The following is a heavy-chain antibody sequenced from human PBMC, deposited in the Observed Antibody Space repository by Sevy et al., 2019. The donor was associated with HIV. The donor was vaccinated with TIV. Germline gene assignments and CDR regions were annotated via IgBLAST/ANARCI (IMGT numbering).Heavy chain of an antibody. Sequence: SETLSLTCTVSGGSISTSSYYWGWIRQPPGKGLEWIGNIYYSGSTYYNPSLQSRVTISVDTSKNQFSLKLRSVSATDTAVYYCARHDPYGAGSYSPYYFDYWGQGTLVTVSS. CDR2: IYYSGST. D-gene: IGHD3-10*01. CDR3: ARHDPYGAGSYSPYYFDY. CDR1: GGSISTSSYY. V-gene: IGHV4-39*01. J-gene: IGHJ4*02.